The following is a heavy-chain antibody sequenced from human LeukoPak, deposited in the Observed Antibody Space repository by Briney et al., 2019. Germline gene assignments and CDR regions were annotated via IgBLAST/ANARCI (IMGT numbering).Heavy chain of an antibody. D-gene: IGHD6-6*01. CDR1: GGSISSYY. J-gene: IGHJ5*02. V-gene: IGHV4-59*01. Sequence: SETLSLTCTVSGGSISSYYWSWIRQPPGKGLEWIGYIYYSGSTNYNPSLKSRVTISVDTSKNQFSLKLSSVTAADTAAYYCARVYSSSPGHNWFDPWGQGTLATVSS. CDR2: IYYSGST. CDR3: ARVYSSSPGHNWFDP.